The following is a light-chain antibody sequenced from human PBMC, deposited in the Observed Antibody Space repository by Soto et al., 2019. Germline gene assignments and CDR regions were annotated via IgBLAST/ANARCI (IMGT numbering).Light chain of an antibody. CDR3: ASYAGGNQV. V-gene: IGLV2-8*01. CDR1: GSDVGGYNF. J-gene: IGLJ1*01. CDR2: EVT. Sequence: QSALTQPPSASGSPGQSVTISCTGTGSDVGGYNFVSWYQHHPGKAPKLMIYEVTSRPSGVPDRFSGSKSANPASLTVSGLLAEDEADYSCASYAGGNQVFGTGTKLTVL.